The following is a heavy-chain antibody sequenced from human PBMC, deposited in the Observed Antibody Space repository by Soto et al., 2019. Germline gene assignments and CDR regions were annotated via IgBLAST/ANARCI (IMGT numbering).Heavy chain of an antibody. Sequence: SETLSLTCAVSSGSIISSNWWSLVRHPPGKGLEWIGEIYHSGSTNYNPSLKSRVTISVDKSKNQFSLKLSSVTAADTAVYYCAREVMEKGFDPWGQGNLVPVSS. CDR3: AREVMEKGFDP. CDR2: IYHSGST. D-gene: IGHD3-16*01. J-gene: IGHJ5*02. CDR1: SGSIISSNW. V-gene: IGHV4-4*02.